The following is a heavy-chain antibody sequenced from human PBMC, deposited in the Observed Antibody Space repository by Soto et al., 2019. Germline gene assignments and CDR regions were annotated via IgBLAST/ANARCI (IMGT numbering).Heavy chain of an antibody. Sequence: QVQLVQSGAEVKKPGSSVKVSCKASGGTFSSYAISWVRQAPGQGLEWMGGIIPIFGTANYAQKFQGRVTITADESTSTAYMELSSLRSEDTAVYYCARDRLVTTVPHWYFALWGRGTLVTVSS. CDR3: ARDRLVTTVPHWYFAL. CDR2: IIPIFGTA. CDR1: GGTFSSYA. J-gene: IGHJ2*01. D-gene: IGHD4-17*01. V-gene: IGHV1-69*12.